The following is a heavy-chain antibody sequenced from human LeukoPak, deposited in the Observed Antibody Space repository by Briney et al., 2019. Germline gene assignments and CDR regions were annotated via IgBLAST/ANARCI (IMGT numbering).Heavy chain of an antibody. CDR3: ASHLLSLQQLVLGDASDI. V-gene: IGHV1-69*06. CDR1: GGTFSSYA. D-gene: IGHD1-1*01. Sequence: ASVKVSCKASGGTFSSYAISWVRQAPGQGLEWMGGIIPIFGTANYAQKFQGRVTITADKSTSTAYMELSSLRSEDTAVYYCASHLLSLQQLVLGDASDIWGPGTMVTVSS. CDR2: IIPIFGTA. J-gene: IGHJ3*02.